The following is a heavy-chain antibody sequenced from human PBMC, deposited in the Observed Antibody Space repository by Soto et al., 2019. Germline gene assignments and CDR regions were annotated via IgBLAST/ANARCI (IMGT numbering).Heavy chain of an antibody. J-gene: IGHJ2*01. D-gene: IGHD6-13*01. CDR1: GGTFSSYA. CDR3: ARVVKAADGSRHRDWYFDL. CDR2: IIPIFGTA. V-gene: IGHV1-69*01. Sequence: QVQLVQSGAEVKKPGSSVKVSCKDSGGTFSSYAISWVRQDPGQGLEWLGGIIPIFGTANYAQKFQGRVTMTAEESTSQAYMELRSLRSEDTAVYYCARVVKAADGSRHRDWYFDLWGRGTLVTVSS.